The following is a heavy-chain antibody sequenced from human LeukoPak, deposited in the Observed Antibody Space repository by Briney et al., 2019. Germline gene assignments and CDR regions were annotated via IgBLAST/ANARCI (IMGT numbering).Heavy chain of an antibody. D-gene: IGHD3-22*01. CDR2: IYYSGST. CDR1: GGSISSYY. J-gene: IGHJ4*02. Sequence: PSETLSLTCTVSGGSISSYYWSRIRQPPGKGLEWIGYIYYSGSTNYNPPPKSRVTISVDTSKNQFSLKLSSVTAADTAVYYCARESHYYDSSGYYSNWGQGTLVTVSS. V-gene: IGHV4-59*01. CDR3: ARESHYYDSSGYYSN.